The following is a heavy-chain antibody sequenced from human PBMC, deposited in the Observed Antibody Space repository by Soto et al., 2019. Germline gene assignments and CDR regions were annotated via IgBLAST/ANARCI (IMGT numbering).Heavy chain of an antibody. D-gene: IGHD6-13*01. CDR2: IYYGST. V-gene: IGHV4-31*03. J-gene: IGHJ4*02. CDR3: ARGVGSSWYFSYFDY. Sequence: QVQLQESGPGLVKPSQTLSLTCTVSAGGSISSGDSYWSWIRQHPGKGLEYIGHIYYGSTYYNPSLKSRVSISVDTSKNQFSLNLNSVTAADTVVYYCARGVGSSWYFSYFDYWGQGTLVSVSS. CDR1: AGGSISSGDSY.